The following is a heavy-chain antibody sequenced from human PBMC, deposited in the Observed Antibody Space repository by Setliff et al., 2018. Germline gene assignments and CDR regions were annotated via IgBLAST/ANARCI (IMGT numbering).Heavy chain of an antibody. CDR1: GGSISSYS. CDR2: ISYSGAT. V-gene: IGHV4-59*08. J-gene: IGHJ1*01. Sequence: SETLSLTCTVSGGSISSYSWSLIRQPPGKGLQWIGYISYSGATNYSPSLKSRVTISVDTSKNQFSLRLNSVTAADTAVYYCARHASSYSDRSGYYYEIGYFRHWGQGTLVTVSS. CDR3: ARHASSYSDRSGYYYEIGYFRH. D-gene: IGHD3-22*01.